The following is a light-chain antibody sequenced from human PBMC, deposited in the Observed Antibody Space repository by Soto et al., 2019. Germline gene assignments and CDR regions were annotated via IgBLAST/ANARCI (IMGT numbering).Light chain of an antibody. CDR3: SSYTSSSTYV. CDR2: EVS. CDR1: SSDIGGYNY. V-gene: IGLV2-14*01. J-gene: IGLJ1*01. Sequence: QSALTQPASVSGSAGQSITISCTGTSSDIGGYNYVSWYQQHPGKAPKLTIYEVSNRPSGVSNRFSGSKSGNTASLTISGLQADDEADYYCSSYTSSSTYVFGPGTKVTVL.